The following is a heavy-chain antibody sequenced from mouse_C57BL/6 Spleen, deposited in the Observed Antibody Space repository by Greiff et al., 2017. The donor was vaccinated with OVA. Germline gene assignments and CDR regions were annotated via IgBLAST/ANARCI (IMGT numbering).Heavy chain of an antibody. J-gene: IGHJ2*01. Sequence: QVQLKQSGAELVRPGASVTLSCKASGYTFTDYEMHWVKQTPVHGLEWIGAIDPETGGTAYNQKFKGKAILTADKSSSTAYMELRSLTSEDSAVYYCTRWEGPSFDDWGQGTTLTVSS. CDR2: IDPETGGT. D-gene: IGHD3-3*01. CDR3: TRWEGPSFDD. V-gene: IGHV1-15*01. CDR1: GYTFTDYE.